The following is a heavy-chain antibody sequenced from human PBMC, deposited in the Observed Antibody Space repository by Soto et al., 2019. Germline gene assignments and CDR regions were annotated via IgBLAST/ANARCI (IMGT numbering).Heavy chain of an antibody. V-gene: IGHV3-30*19. J-gene: IGHJ4*02. D-gene: IGHD6-19*01. CDR1: GFTFSDFG. CDR3: ASPREGQWLVFDH. Sequence: VGSLRLSCVVSGFTFSDFGMHWVRQSPGEGLAWVASISKDGLDRYYSESVKGRFTISRDDSKNTVFLQMNSLKVEDTAAYFCASPREGQWLVFDHWGQRTLVTVSS. CDR2: ISKDGLDR.